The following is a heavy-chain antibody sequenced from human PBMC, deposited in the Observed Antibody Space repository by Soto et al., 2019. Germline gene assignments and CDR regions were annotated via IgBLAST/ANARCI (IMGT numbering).Heavy chain of an antibody. V-gene: IGHV3-53*01. D-gene: IGHD4-17*01. CDR2: IYSGGST. J-gene: IGHJ3*02. Sequence: GGSLRLSCAASGFTVSSNYMCWVRQAPGKGLEWVSVIYSGGSTYYADSVKGRFTISRDNAKNTLYLQMNSLRAEDTAVYYCASAVNDYGDYDAFDIWGQGTMVTVSS. CDR1: GFTVSSNY. CDR3: ASAVNDYGDYDAFDI.